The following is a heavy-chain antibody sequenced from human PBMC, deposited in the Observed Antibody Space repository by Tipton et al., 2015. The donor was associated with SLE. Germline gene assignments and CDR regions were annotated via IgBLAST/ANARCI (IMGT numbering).Heavy chain of an antibody. CDR2: IYTSGST. V-gene: IGHV4-4*08. CDR1: GGSISSYY. D-gene: IGHD4-11*01. J-gene: IGHJ4*02. CDR3: ARLGGYSTYFDY. Sequence: TLSLTCTVSGGSISSYYWGWIRQPPGKGLEWIGYIYTSGSTNYNPSLKSRVTMSVDTSKNQFSLKLSSVTAADTAVYYCARLGGYSTYFDYWGQGTLVTVSS.